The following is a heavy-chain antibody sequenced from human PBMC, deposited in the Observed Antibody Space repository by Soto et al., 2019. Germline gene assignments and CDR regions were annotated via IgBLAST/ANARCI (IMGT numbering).Heavy chain of an antibody. V-gene: IGHV3-33*01. J-gene: IGHJ4*02. CDR2: IWHDGSNK. Sequence: SCAASGVIFSNFGMHWVRQAPGKGLEWVGIIWHDGSNKYYADSVEGRFTISRDNSKNTVYLQMNSLRGEDTGIYYCAGFYVAAGAAPLEYWGQGTLVTVSS. CDR1: GVIFSNFG. CDR3: AGFYVAAGAAPLEY. D-gene: IGHD1-26*01.